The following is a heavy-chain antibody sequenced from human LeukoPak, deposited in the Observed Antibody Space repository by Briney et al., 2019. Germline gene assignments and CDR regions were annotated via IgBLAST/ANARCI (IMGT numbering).Heavy chain of an antibody. Sequence: PSETLSLTCAVYGGSFSGYYWSWIRQPPGKGLEWIGEINHSGSTNYNPSLKSRVTISVDTSKNQFSLKLSSVTAADTAVYYCAAGSLRYFFDYWGQGTLVTVSS. V-gene: IGHV4-34*01. D-gene: IGHD3-9*01. CDR2: INHSGST. J-gene: IGHJ4*02. CDR3: AAGSLRYFFDY. CDR1: GGSFSGYY.